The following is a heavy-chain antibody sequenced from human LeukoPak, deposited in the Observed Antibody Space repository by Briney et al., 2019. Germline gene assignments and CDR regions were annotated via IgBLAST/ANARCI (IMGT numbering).Heavy chain of an antibody. CDR3: ARETRGTVGSY. V-gene: IGHV3-7*05. D-gene: IGHD1-26*01. Sequence: GGSLRLSCAASVSTLSTHRMTWVRQPPGKGLEWVASLQQDGGATHYVDSVKGRFTISRDNADNSLYLQMNSLRAEDTAVYYCARETRGTVGSYWGQGTLVTVSS. CDR2: LQQDGGAT. CDR1: VSTLSTHR. J-gene: IGHJ4*02.